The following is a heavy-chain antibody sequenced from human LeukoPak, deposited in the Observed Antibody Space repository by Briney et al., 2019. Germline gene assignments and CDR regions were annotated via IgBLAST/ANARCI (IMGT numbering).Heavy chain of an antibody. J-gene: IGHJ4*02. V-gene: IGHV3-11*04. CDR2: ISSSGSNI. CDR3: ARDYYYDSSGYCDY. CDR1: GFTFSDYY. Sequence: PRGSPRLSCAASGFTFSDYYMSWIRQAPGERLAGGSFISSSGSNIYYADSVKGRFTISRDNAKNSLYLQMNSLRAEDTAVYYCARDYYYDSSGYCDYWGQGTLVTVSS. D-gene: IGHD3-22*01.